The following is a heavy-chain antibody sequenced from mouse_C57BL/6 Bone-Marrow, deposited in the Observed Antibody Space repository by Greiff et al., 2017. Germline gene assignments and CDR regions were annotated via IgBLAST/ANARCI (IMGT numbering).Heavy chain of an antibody. CDR3: ARNPYYYAMDY. V-gene: IGHV5-15*01. CDR2: ISNLAYSI. CDR1: GFTFSDYG. J-gene: IGHJ4*01. Sequence: DVKLVESGGGLVQPGGSLKLSCAASGFTFSDYGMAWVRQAPRQGPEWVAFISNLAYSIYYADTVTGRFTISRENAKNTLYLEMSSLRSEDTAMYYCARNPYYYAMDYWGQGTSVTVSS.